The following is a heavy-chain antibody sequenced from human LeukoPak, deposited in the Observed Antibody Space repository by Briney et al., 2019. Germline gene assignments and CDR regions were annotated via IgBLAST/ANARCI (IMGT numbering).Heavy chain of an antibody. J-gene: IGHJ4*02. CDR2: ISSSSSTI. D-gene: IGHD3-9*01. CDR3: ARAEYLEEYYDILTGYSNDY. CDR1: GFTFSSYS. V-gene: IGHV3-48*01. Sequence: GGSLRLSCAASGFTFSSYSMNWVRQAPGKGLEWVSYISSSSSTIYYADSVKGRFTISRDNAKTSLYLQMNSLRAEDTAVYYCARAEYLEEYYDILTGYSNDYWGQGTLVTVSS.